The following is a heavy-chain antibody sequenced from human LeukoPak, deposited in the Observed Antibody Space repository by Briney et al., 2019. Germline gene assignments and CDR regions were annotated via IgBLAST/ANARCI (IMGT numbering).Heavy chain of an antibody. J-gene: IGHJ4*02. CDR2: IYYSGSA. CDR3: ARSGIAVAGYYFDY. D-gene: IGHD6-19*01. Sequence: SETLSLTCTVSGGSISSSSYYWGWIRQPPGKGLEWIGSIYYSGSAYYNPSLKSRVTISVDTSKNQFSLKLSSVTAADTAVYYCARSGIAVAGYYFDYWGQGTLVTVSS. CDR1: GGSISSSSYY. V-gene: IGHV4-39*01.